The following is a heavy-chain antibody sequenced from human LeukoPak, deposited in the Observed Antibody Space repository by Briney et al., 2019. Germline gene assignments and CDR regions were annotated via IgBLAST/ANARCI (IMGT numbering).Heavy chain of an antibody. Sequence: LGESLKISSKGSGYSFTSYWIGWVRQMPGKGREWMGIIYPGDSDTRYSPSFQSQVTISADKSISTAYLQWSSLTASDTAMYYCARRQGYSSRNFDYWGQGTLVTVSS. D-gene: IGHD6-13*01. V-gene: IGHV5-51*01. CDR3: ARRQGYSSRNFDY. CDR1: GYSFTSYW. J-gene: IGHJ4*02. CDR2: IYPGDSDT.